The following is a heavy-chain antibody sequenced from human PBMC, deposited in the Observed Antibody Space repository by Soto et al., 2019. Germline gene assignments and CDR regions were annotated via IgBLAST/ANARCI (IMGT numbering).Heavy chain of an antibody. CDR2: INHSGST. Sequence: LETLSLTCTVSGGSVSSGSYYWSWIRQPPGKGLEWIGEINHSGSTNYNPSLKSRVTISVDTSKNQFSLKLSSVTAADTAVYYCARGRYCSGGSCYSRRTTGGSRFDPWGQGTLVTVSS. CDR3: ARGRYCSGGSCYSRRTTGGSRFDP. J-gene: IGHJ5*02. CDR1: GGSVSSGSYY. D-gene: IGHD2-15*01. V-gene: IGHV4-39*07.